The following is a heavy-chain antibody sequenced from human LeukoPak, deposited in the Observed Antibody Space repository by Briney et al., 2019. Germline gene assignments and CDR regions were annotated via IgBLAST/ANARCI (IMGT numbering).Heavy chain of an antibody. CDR1: GVTFSSYA. J-gene: IGHJ4*02. Sequence: GRSLRLSCAASGVTFSSYAMHWVRQAPGKGQDWVAVISFDGTNKHYADSVKGRFTISRDNSKNTLYLQMNSLRPEDTAVYFCARDLISWYYFDYWGQGTLVTVSS. CDR2: ISFDGTNK. V-gene: IGHV3-30*04. D-gene: IGHD6-13*01. CDR3: ARDLISWYYFDY.